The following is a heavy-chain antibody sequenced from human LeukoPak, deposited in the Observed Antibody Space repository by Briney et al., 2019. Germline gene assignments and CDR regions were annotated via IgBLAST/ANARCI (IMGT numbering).Heavy chain of an antibody. CDR2: IIPIFGTA. D-gene: IGHD2-15*01. V-gene: IGHV1-69*05. CDR3: ARTKKVAEYCSGGSCSFDF. J-gene: IGHJ5*01. CDR1: GGTFSSYA. Sequence: GASVKVSCKASGGTFSSYAISWVRQAPGQGLEWMGGIIPIFGTANYAQKFQGRVTITTDESTSTAYMELSSLRSEDTAVYYCARTKKVAEYCSGGSCSFDFWGQGTLVTVSS.